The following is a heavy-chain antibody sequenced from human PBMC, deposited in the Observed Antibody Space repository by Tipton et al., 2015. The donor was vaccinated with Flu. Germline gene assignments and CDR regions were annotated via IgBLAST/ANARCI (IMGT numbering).Heavy chain of an antibody. D-gene: IGHD3-22*01. CDR1: YGSMTGHY. V-gene: IGHV4-59*11. CDR2: MYQSGSS. J-gene: IGHJ4*02. CDR3: ARGDSSGYYFDY. Sequence: LRLSCTASYGSMTGHYWSWIRQPPGKGLEWIWYMYQSGSSNYNPSLKSRPTVSVDTSNFQSSLTLTPVTPADTAVYYCARGDSSGYYFDYWGQGFLVTVSS.